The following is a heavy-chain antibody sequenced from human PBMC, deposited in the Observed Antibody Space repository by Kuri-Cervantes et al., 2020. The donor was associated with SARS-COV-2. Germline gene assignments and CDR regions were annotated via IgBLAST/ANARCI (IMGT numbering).Heavy chain of an antibody. CDR2: IYYSGST. D-gene: IGHD6-13*01. Sequence: SETLSLTCTVSGGSISSGDYYWSRIRQPPGKGLEWVGYIYYSGSTYYNPSLKSRVTISVDTSKNQFSLKLSSVTAADTAVYYCAREGSIYSSSSWEGDYYYYYMDVWGKGTTVTVSS. CDR1: GGSISSGDYY. CDR3: AREGSIYSSSSWEGDYYYYYMDV. V-gene: IGHV4-30-4*08. J-gene: IGHJ6*03.